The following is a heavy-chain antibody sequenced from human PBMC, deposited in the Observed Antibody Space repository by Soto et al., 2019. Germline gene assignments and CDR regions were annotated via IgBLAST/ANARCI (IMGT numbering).Heavy chain of an antibody. V-gene: IGHV3-7*05. J-gene: IGHJ5*02. Sequence: EAQLVESGGDLVQPGGPLNLSGEALGFLFMNSWMNWVRQAPGKGREWVANIKPDGSETAYVDSVKGRFTISRDNAKKFLYLQMNSLRVDDTAVYYCASGIDPWGQGTLVTVSS. CDR3: ASGIDP. CDR1: GFLFMNSW. CDR2: IKPDGSET.